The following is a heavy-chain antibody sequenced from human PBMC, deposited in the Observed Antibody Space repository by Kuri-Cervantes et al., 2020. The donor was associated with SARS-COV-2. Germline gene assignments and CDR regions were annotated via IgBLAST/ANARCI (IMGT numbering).Heavy chain of an antibody. Sequence: SETLSLTCAVYGGSFSGYNWTWIRQAPGKGLIWIGEINDRGGTNSNPSVKSRVTISVDTSKNQFSLRLSSVTAADTAVYYCARLECSGGSCYRKRSWYFDLWGRGTLVTVSS. CDR1: GGSFSGYN. V-gene: IGHV4-34*01. D-gene: IGHD2-15*01. CDR2: INDRGGT. J-gene: IGHJ2*01. CDR3: ARLECSGGSCYRKRSWYFDL.